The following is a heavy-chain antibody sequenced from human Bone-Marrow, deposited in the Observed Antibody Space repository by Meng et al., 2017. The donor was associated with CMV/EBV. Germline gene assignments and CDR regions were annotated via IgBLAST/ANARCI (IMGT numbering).Heavy chain of an antibody. CDR3: ARRHHYDFWSGYVFWFDP. Sequence: TFTSYDINWVRQATGQGLEWMGWMNPNSGNTGYAQKFQGRVTMTRNTSISTAYMELSSLRSEDTAVYYCARRHHYDFWSGYVFWFDPWGQGTLVTVSS. D-gene: IGHD3-3*01. CDR2: MNPNSGNT. CDR1: TFTSYD. J-gene: IGHJ5*02. V-gene: IGHV1-8*01.